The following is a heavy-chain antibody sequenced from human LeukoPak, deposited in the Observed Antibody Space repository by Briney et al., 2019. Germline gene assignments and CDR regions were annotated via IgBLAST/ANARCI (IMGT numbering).Heavy chain of an antibody. CDR2: IYTSGST. Sequence: SETLSLTCTVSGGSISSYYWSWIRQPAGKGLEWIGRIYTSGSTNYNPSLKSRVTMSVDTSKNQFSLKLSSVTAADTAVYYCATLDVTGELNHFYYWGQGLLVTVSS. J-gene: IGHJ4*02. V-gene: IGHV4-4*07. CDR3: ATLDVTGELNHFYY. D-gene: IGHD3-10*01. CDR1: GGSISSYY.